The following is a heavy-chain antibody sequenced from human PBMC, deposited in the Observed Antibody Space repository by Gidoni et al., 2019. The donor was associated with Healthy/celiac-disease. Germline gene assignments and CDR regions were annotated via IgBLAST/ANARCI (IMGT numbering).Heavy chain of an antibody. D-gene: IGHD1-26*01. CDR2: INHSGST. V-gene: IGHV4-34*01. J-gene: IGHJ4*02. CDR1: GGSFSGYY. CDR3: ARARTYGVGATKWDY. Sequence: QVQLQQWGAGLLKPSETLSLTCAVYGGSFSGYYWSWIRQPPGKGLEWIGEINHSGSTNYNPSLKSRVTISVDTSKNQFSLKLSSVTAADTAVYYCARARTYGVGATKWDYWGQGTLVTVSS.